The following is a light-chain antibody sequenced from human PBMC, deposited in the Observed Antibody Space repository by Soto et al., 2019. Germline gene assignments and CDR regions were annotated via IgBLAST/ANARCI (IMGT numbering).Light chain of an antibody. CDR2: GAS. V-gene: IGKV3-20*01. J-gene: IGKJ5*01. CDR1: QSVSNNY. Sequence: EIVLTQSPGTLSLSPGERATLSCRASQSVSNNYLAWYQQKPGQAPRFPIYGASTRATGIPDRFSGSGSGTDFTLTISRLEPEDFAVYYCQQYGSSPLMTFGQGTRLEIK. CDR3: QQYGSSPLMT.